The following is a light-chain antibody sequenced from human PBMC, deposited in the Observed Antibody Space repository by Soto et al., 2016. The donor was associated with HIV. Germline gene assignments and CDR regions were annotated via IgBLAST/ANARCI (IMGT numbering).Light chain of an antibody. CDR1: KLGDKY. CDR2: QDD. CDR3: QAWDSSTAHVI. Sequence: SYELTQPPSVSVSPGQTATITCSGDKLGDKYACWYQQNPGQSPVLVMYQDDKRPSGIPERFSGSNSGNTATLTISGIQAMDEADYYCQAWDSSTAHVIFGGGTKLTVL. J-gene: IGLJ2*01. V-gene: IGLV3-1*01.